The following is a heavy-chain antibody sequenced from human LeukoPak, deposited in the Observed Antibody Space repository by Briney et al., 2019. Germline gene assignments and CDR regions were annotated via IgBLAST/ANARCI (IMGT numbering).Heavy chain of an antibody. J-gene: IGHJ4*02. Sequence: ASVKVSCKASGYTFTSYGISWVRQAPGRRLEWMGWISAYNGNTNYAQKLQGRVTMTTDTSTSTAYMELRSPRSDDTAVYYCARAYYDILTGQDYWGQGTLVTVSS. CDR2: ISAYNGNT. CDR3: ARAYYDILTGQDY. CDR1: GYTFTSYG. V-gene: IGHV1-18*01. D-gene: IGHD3-9*01.